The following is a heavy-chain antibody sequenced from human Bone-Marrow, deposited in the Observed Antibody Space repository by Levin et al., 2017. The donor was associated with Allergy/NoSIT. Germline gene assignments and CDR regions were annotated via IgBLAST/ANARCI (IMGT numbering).Heavy chain of an antibody. Sequence: EASVKVSCKASGYVFSDYRINWVRQATGQGLEWMGWVHPHSGATGFAPKFQGRVTMTRDTSINTAYMELSSLRSDDTAVYYCARETGEWLAVFDSWGQGTLVTVSS. CDR3: ARETGEWLAVFDS. V-gene: IGHV1-8*01. J-gene: IGHJ4*02. CDR2: VHPHSGAT. CDR1: GYVFSDYR. D-gene: IGHD6-19*01.